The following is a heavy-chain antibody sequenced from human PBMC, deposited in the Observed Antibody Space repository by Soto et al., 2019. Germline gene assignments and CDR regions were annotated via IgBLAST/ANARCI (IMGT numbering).Heavy chain of an antibody. CDR3: VLGAQLERPPSYAFDI. CDR1: GYTFTTYG. Sequence: AASVKVSCKASGYTFTTYGISWVRQAPGEGLEWLGWINTHNGNTNYAQKFQGRVIMTTDTSTSTAYMELRSLRSDDTAVYYCVLGAQLERPPSYAFDIWGQGTMVTVSS. V-gene: IGHV1-18*01. J-gene: IGHJ3*02. CDR2: INTHNGNT. D-gene: IGHD1-1*01.